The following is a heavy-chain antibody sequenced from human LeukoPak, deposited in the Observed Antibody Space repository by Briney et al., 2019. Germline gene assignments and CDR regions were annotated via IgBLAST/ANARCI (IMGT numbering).Heavy chain of an antibody. CDR1: GYTFTSYD. V-gene: IGHV1-8*01. CDR2: MNPNSGNT. D-gene: IGHD3-16*02. J-gene: IGHJ4*02. CDR3: ARGRRMITFGGVIVIGTQDFDY. Sequence: ASVKVSCKASGYTFTSYDINWVRQATGQGLEWMGWMNPNSGNTGYAQKFQGRVTMTRNTSISTAYMELSSLRSEDTAVYYCARGRRMITFGGVIVIGTQDFDYWGQGTLVTVSS.